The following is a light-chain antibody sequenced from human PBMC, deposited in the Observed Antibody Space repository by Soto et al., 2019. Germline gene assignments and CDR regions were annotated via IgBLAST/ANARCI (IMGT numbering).Light chain of an antibody. V-gene: IGKV3-15*01. J-gene: IGKJ1*01. CDR1: QSMGSN. CDR2: GAS. CDR3: QQFHNWPRT. Sequence: EIVMTQSPATMSVSPGERATPSCRASQSMGSNVAWYQQKPGQAPRLLIYGASTRAAGIPARFSGSGSGTEFTLTITSLESEDFAVYYCQQFHNWPRTFGQGTKVDIK.